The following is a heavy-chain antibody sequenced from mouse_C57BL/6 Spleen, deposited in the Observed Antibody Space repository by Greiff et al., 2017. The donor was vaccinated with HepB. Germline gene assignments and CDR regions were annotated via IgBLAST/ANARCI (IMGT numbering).Heavy chain of an antibody. Sequence: ESGPGLVKPSQSLSLTCSVTGYSITSGYYWNWIRQFPGNKLEWMGYISYDGSNNYNPSLKNRISITRDSTKNQFFLKLNSVTTEDTDTYYCARVNDYQFDYWGQGTTLTVSS. CDR3: ARVNDYQFDY. V-gene: IGHV3-6*01. CDR1: GYSITSGYY. CDR2: ISYDGSN. D-gene: IGHD2-4*01. J-gene: IGHJ2*01.